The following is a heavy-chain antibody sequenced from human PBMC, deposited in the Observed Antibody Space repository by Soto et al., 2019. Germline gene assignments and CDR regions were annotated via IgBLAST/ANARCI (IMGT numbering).Heavy chain of an antibody. V-gene: IGHV3-48*01. Sequence: EPQLVESGGGLVQPGGSLRLSCAASGFTFSFYTMNWVRQTPGKGLEWLAYISRGGSSIYYADSVKGRFTVSRDNPNNSLSLQLNSLRREDTAVYYCVREGRNIRGSGVFDYWGQGTLVTVSS. J-gene: IGHJ4*02. CDR1: GFTFSFYT. CDR2: ISRGGSSI. CDR3: VREGRNIRGSGVFDY. D-gene: IGHD6-19*01.